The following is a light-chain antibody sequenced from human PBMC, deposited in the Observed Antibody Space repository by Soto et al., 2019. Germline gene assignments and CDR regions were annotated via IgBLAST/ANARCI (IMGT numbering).Light chain of an antibody. J-gene: IGLJ3*02. CDR3: VSHSSSLTWM. CDR2: EVA. V-gene: IGLV2-14*03. CDR1: SSDVGGYHF. Sequence: QSVLTQTASVSGSPGQSITMSCTGTSSDVGGYHFVSWYQQHPGKAPKLIVHEVANRLSGVSGRFSGSKSGNTAFLNISGLQAEDEAVYYCVSHSSSLTWMFGGVTTLTVL.